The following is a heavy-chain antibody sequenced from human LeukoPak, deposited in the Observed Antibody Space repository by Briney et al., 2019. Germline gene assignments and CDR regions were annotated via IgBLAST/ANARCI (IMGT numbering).Heavy chain of an antibody. CDR2: ISGSGGYA. J-gene: IGHJ4*02. V-gene: IGHV3-23*01. D-gene: IGHD3-10*01. Sequence: GGSLRLSCAASGFTFSTYAMSWVRQAPGKGLEGVSAISGSGGYAYYADSVKGRFTISRDNSKNTLYLEMNSLRAEDTAVYYCAKEVYYYGSGSYYSANYIDYWGQGTLVTVSS. CDR3: AKEVYYYGSGSYYSANYIDY. CDR1: GFTFSTYA.